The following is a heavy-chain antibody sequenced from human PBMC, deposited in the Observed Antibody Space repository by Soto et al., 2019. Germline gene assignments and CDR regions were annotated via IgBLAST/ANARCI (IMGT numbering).Heavy chain of an antibody. CDR1: GFTFSSYA. D-gene: IGHD6-13*01. Sequence: EVQLLESGGGLVQPGGSLRLSCAASGFTFSSYAMSWVRQAPGKGLEWVSAISGSGGSTYYADSVKGRFTISRDNSKNTLYLQMNSLRAEDTAVYYCAKLCIAAAGKLYYFDYWGQGTLVTVSS. CDR2: ISGSGGST. CDR3: AKLCIAAAGKLYYFDY. V-gene: IGHV3-23*01. J-gene: IGHJ4*02.